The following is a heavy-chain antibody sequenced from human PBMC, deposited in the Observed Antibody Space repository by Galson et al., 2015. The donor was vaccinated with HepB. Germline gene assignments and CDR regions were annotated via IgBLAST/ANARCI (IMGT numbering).Heavy chain of an antibody. Sequence: SLRLSCAASGFTFSSYSMNWVRQAPGKGLEWVSSISSSSSYIYYADSVKGRFTISRDESKKTVYVQMNSLRAEDTAIYYCARDGAVGHDSSGSLDYWGQGTLVTVSP. J-gene: IGHJ4*02. V-gene: IGHV3-21*01. CDR1: GFTFSSYS. CDR3: ARDGAVGHDSSGSLDY. CDR2: ISSSSSYI. D-gene: IGHD3-22*01.